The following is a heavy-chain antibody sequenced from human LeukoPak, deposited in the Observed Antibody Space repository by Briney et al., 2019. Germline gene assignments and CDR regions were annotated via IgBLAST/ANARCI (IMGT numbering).Heavy chain of an antibody. CDR1: GFTFSSYW. J-gene: IGHJ4*02. CDR3: ARHNYNFDY. Sequence: PGESLRLSCAASGFTFSSYWMSWVRQAPGKGLEWVANINRDGSDKYYVDSVKGRFTISRDNAKNSLYLQMNSLRAEDTAVYYCARHNYNFDYWGQGTLVTVSS. D-gene: IGHD1-1*01. V-gene: IGHV3-7*01. CDR2: INRDGSDK.